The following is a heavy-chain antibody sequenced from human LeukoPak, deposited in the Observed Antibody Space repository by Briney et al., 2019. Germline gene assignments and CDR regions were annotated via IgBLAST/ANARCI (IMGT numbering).Heavy chain of an antibody. V-gene: IGHV4-61*08. CDR2: IYYSGST. CDR3: ARAVVAATLTTVTTTEFVFAFDI. Sequence: SETLSLTCTVSGGSISSGDYYWSWIRQPPGKGLEWIGYIYYSGSTNYNPSLKSRVTISVDTSKNQFSLKLSSVTAADTAVYYCARAVVAATLTTVTTTEFVFAFDIWGQGTMVTVSS. J-gene: IGHJ3*02. D-gene: IGHD2-15*01. CDR1: GGSISSGDYY.